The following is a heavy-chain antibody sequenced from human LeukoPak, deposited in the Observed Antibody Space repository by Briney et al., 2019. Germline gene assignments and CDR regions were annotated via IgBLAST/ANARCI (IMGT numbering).Heavy chain of an antibody. Sequence: SPSETLSLTCTVSGGSISSYYWSWIRQPPGKGLEWIGYIYYSGSTNYNPSLKSRVTISVDTSKNQFSLKLSSVTAADTAVYYCARRLYYYGSGSPRGWFDPWGQGTLVTVSS. J-gene: IGHJ5*02. V-gene: IGHV4-59*12. D-gene: IGHD3-10*01. CDR3: ARRLYYYGSGSPRGWFDP. CDR1: GGSISSYY. CDR2: IYYSGST.